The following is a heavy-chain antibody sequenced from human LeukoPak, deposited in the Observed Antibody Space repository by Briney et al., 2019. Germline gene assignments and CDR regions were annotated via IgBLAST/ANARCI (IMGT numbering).Heavy chain of an antibody. CDR1: GFTSNNYE. D-gene: IGHD3-22*01. CDR3: TRGRHDTSGYYY. CDR2: ISSSGTII. Sequence: GGSLRLSCAASGFTSNNYEMNWVRQAPGKGLEWVSYISSSGTIIYYADSVKGRFHISRDNAKNSLYLQMNSLRADDTAVYYCTRGRHDTSGYYYWGQGTLVTISS. V-gene: IGHV3-48*03. J-gene: IGHJ4*02.